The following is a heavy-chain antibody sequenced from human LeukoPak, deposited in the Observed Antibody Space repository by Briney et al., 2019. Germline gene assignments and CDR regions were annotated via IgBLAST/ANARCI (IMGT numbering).Heavy chain of an antibody. CDR3: ARGLSPVYYYYYYMDV. V-gene: IGHV1-69*05. CDR1: GGTFSSYA. J-gene: IGHJ6*03. Sequence: SVKVSCKASGGTFSSYAISWVRQAPGQGLEWMGGIIPIFGTANYAQKFQGRVTITTDESTSTAYMELSSLRSEDTAVYYCARGLSPVYYYYYYMDVWGKGSTVTVSS. CDR2: IIPIFGTA. D-gene: IGHD3-16*02.